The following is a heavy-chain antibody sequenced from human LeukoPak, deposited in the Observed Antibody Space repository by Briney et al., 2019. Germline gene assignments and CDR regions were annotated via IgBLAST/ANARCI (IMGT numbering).Heavy chain of an antibody. V-gene: IGHV3-30-3*01. D-gene: IGHD3-3*01. CDR1: GFTFSSYA. Sequence: PGGSLRLSCAASGFTFSSYAMHWVRQAPGKGLEGVAVISYDGSNKYYADSVKGRFTISRDNSKNTLYLQMNSLRAEDTAVYYCARDLGDNDFWSGYYSSPLRGWFDPWGQGTLVTVSS. CDR3: ARDLGDNDFWSGYYSSPLRGWFDP. J-gene: IGHJ5*02. CDR2: ISYDGSNK.